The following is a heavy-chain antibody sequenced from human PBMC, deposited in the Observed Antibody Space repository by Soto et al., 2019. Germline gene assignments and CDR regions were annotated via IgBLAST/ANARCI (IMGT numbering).Heavy chain of an antibody. CDR3: AIALVVPAAIPPMRFDP. J-gene: IGHJ5*02. Sequence: SETLSLTCTVSGGSVSSGSYYWSWIRQPPGRGLEWIGYIYYSGSTNYNPSLKSRVTISVDTSKNQFSLKLSSVTAADTAVYYCAIALVVPAAIPPMRFDPWGQGTQVTVSS. CDR2: IYYSGST. V-gene: IGHV4-61*01. D-gene: IGHD2-2*02. CDR1: GGSVSSGSYY.